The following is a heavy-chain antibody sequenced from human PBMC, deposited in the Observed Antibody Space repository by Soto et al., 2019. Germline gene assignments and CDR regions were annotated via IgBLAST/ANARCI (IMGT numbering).Heavy chain of an antibody. CDR3: ARDGGSSPTCSIHCYGLEP. V-gene: IGHV1-69*01. Sequence: QVQLVQSGAEVKKPGSSVKVSCKASGGTFSDYAINWVRQAPGQGLEWMGVIIHLIATATYAQKFQGRVTITADESTTTAYMELGSLTPRATAVYLCARDGGSSPTCSIHCYGLEPWGKGTLVTVSS. CDR1: GGTFSDYA. J-gene: IGHJ5*02. D-gene: IGHD2-2*01. CDR2: IIHLIATA.